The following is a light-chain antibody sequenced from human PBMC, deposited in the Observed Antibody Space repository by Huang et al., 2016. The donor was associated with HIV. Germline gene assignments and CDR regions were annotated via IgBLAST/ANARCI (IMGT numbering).Light chain of an antibody. V-gene: IGKV3-20*01. CDR2: GAS. Sequence: ETVLTQSPGTLSLSPGERATLSCRASQTLSSSYLAWYQQKPGQAPRLLIDGASTRATGIPDRFSGSGSGTDFTLTISKLEPEDFAVYYCQQYRSSRTFGQGTKVEIK. J-gene: IGKJ1*01. CDR3: QQYRSSRT. CDR1: QTLSSSY.